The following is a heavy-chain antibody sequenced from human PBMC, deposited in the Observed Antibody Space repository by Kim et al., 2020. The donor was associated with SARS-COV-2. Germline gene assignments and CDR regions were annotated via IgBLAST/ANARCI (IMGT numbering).Heavy chain of an antibody. D-gene: IGHD3-10*01. CDR3: ARQPPVFYYGSGSTDY. CDR1: GYSFTSYW. V-gene: IGHV5-51*01. J-gene: IGHJ4*02. CDR2: IYPGDSDT. Sequence: GESLKISCKGSGYSFTSYWIGWVRQMPGKGLEWMGIIYPGDSDTRNSPSFQGQVTISADKSISTAYLQWSSLKASDTAMYYCARQPPVFYYGSGSTDYWGQGTLVTVSS.